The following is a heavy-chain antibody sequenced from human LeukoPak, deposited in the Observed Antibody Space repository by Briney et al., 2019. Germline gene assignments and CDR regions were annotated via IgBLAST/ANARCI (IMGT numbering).Heavy chain of an antibody. D-gene: IGHD3-22*01. CDR3: ARAEDSSGYYPLGY. J-gene: IGHJ4*02. Sequence: SETLSLTCTVSGRSISSYYWSWIRQPPGKGLEWIGYIYYSGSTNYNPSLKSRVTISVDTSKNQFSLKLSSVTAADTAVYYCARAEDSSGYYPLGYWGQGTLVTVSS. CDR1: GRSISSYY. V-gene: IGHV4-59*01. CDR2: IYYSGST.